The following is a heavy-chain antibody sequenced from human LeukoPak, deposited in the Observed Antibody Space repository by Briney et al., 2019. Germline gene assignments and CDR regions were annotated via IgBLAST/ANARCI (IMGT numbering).Heavy chain of an antibody. CDR1: GESLSGYY. V-gene: IGHV4-34*01. CDR3: ARGGIYCGSDCFIDY. D-gene: IGHD2-21*02. J-gene: IGHJ4*02. CDR2: INHSGST. Sequence: PPETLSLTCAVYGESLSGYYWSWLRQPPGKGLECIGEINHSGSTNYNPSLKSRVTISVDTSKNQFSLRLSSVTAADTAVYYCARGGIYCGSDCFIDYWGQGTLVTVSS.